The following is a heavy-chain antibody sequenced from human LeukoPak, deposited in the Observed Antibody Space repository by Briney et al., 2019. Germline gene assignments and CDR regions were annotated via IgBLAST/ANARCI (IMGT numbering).Heavy chain of an antibody. CDR3: TREDRPYCPFAY. CDR1: GGSIDITNY. CDR2: IAHDGTI. D-gene: IGHD1-26*01. V-gene: IGHV4-4*03. Sequence: PPGTLSLTCGVSGGSIDITNYRSWVRQAPGKGLEWIGEIAHDGTINYNPSLGSRVAMSLDRANNQFSLSLTSVTAADTAVYYCTREDRPYCPFAYWGQGVLVTVSS. J-gene: IGHJ4*02.